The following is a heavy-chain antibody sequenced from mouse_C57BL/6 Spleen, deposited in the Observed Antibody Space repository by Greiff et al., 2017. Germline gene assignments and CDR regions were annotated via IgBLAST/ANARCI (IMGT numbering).Heavy chain of an antibody. Sequence: DVKLVESGGDLVKPGGSLKLSCAASGFTFSSYGMSWVRQTPDKRLEWVATISSGGSYTYYPDSVEGRFTISRDNAKNTLYLQMSSLKSEDTAMYYCASDPPWFAYWGQGTLVTVSA. CDR1: GFTFSSYG. CDR2: ISSGGSYT. J-gene: IGHJ3*01. CDR3: ASDPPWFAY. V-gene: IGHV5-6*02.